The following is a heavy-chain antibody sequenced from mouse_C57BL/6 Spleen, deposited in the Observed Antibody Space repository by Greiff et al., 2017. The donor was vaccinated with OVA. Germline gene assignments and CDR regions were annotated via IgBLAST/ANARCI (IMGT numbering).Heavy chain of an antibody. D-gene: IGHD1-1*01. CDR1: GFTFSSYA. CDR3: ARGDISSYYYFDY. Sequence: EVKLVESGGGLVKPGGSLKLSCAASGFTFSSYAMSWVRQTPEKRLEWVATISDGGSYTYYPHNVKGRFTISRDNAKNNLYLQMSHLKSEDTAMYYCARGDISSYYYFDYWGQGTTLTVSS. CDR2: ISDGGSYT. V-gene: IGHV5-4*03. J-gene: IGHJ2*01.